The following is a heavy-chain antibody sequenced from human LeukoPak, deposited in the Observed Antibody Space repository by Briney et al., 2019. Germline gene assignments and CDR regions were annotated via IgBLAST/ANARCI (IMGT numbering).Heavy chain of an antibody. Sequence: GGSLRLSCAASGFTFSSYAMSWVRQAPGKGLEWVSAISGSGGSTYYAASVKGRFTISRDNSKNTLYLQMNSLRAEDTAVYYCAKDHDYGDYYFDYWGQGTLVTVSS. D-gene: IGHD4-17*01. CDR1: GFTFSSYA. CDR2: ISGSGGST. CDR3: AKDHDYGDYYFDY. V-gene: IGHV3-23*01. J-gene: IGHJ4*02.